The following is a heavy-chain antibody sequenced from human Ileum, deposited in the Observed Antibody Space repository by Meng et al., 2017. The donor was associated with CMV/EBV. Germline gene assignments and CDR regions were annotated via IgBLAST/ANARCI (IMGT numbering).Heavy chain of an antibody. V-gene: IGHV4-4*07. CDR1: GGSVNNYY. Sequence: QGQRQGSGPGLVKPSGTLSLTCTVSGGSVNNYYWSWIRQSAGKGLEWIGRFYSSDTYNYHPSLDSRVTMSLDTSKNQFSLNLRSVTAADTATYYCARGPGASTREGFDYWGLGTLVTVSS. CDR3: ARGPGASTREGFDY. D-gene: IGHD1-26*01. CDR2: FYSSDTY. J-gene: IGHJ4*02.